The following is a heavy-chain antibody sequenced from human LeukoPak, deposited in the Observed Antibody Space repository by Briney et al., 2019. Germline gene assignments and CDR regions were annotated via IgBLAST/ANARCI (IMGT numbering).Heavy chain of an antibody. J-gene: IGHJ4*02. Sequence: PGRSLRLSCAASGFTFRSFVMHWVRQAPGKGLEWVAAISYEDGTNKYYAAFEKGRFTISGDNSNTTQFLLINRLRDEDTAIYYCTKERTAEYYESGSYFDFWGQGAPVTVSS. D-gene: IGHD3-10*01. CDR2: ISYEDGTNK. CDR1: GFTFRSFV. V-gene: IGHV3-30*18. CDR3: TKERTAEYYESGSYFDF.